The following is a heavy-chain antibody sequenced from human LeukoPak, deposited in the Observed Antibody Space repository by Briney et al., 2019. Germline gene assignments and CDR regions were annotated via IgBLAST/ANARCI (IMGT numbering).Heavy chain of an antibody. CDR3: ARDSSKEYYYDSSGYYSLDY. D-gene: IGHD3-22*01. Sequence: ASVKVSCKASGYTFIGYYMHWVRQAPGQGLEWMGWINPNSGGTNYAQKFQGRVTMTRDTSISTAYMELSRLRSDDTAVYYCARDSSKEYYYDSSGYYSLDYWGQGTLVTVSS. J-gene: IGHJ4*02. V-gene: IGHV1-2*02. CDR2: INPNSGGT. CDR1: GYTFIGYY.